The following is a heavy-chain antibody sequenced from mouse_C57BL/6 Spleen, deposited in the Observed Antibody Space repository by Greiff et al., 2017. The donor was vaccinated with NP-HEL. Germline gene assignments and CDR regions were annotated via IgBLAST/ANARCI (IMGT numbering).Heavy chain of an antibody. D-gene: IGHD1-1*01. V-gene: IGHV1-22*01. CDR3: ARSPPVVADEGFAY. CDR1: GYTFTDYN. CDR2: INPNNGGT. J-gene: IGHJ3*01. Sequence: VQLQQSGPELVKPGASVKMSCKASGYTFTDYNMHWVKQSHGKSLEWIGYINPNNGGTSYNQKFKGKATLTVNKSSSTAYMELRSLTSEDSAVYYCARSPPVVADEGFAYWGQGTLVTVSA.